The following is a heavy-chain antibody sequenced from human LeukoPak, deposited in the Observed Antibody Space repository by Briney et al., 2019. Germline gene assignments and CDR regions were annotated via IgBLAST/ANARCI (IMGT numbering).Heavy chain of an antibody. J-gene: IGHJ4*02. CDR2: IIPIFGTA. CDR1: GGTFSSYA. D-gene: IGHD3-22*01. Sequence: ASVKVSCKASGGTFSSYAISWVRQAPGQGLEWIGGIIPIFGTANYAQKFQGRVTITTDESTSTAYMELSSLRSEDTAVYYCARTYDSSGYYPYYFDYWGQGTLVTVSS. V-gene: IGHV1-69*05. CDR3: ARTYDSSGYYPYYFDY.